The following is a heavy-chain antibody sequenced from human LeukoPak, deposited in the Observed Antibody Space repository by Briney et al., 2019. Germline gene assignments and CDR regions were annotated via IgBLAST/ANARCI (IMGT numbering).Heavy chain of an antibody. V-gene: IGHV4-34*01. Sequence: GSLRLSCAASGFTFSSYAMSWIRQPPGKGLEWIGEINHSGSTNYNPSLKSRVTISVDTSKNQFSLKLSSVTAADTAVYYCARGRSGYCSSTSCYTNRRAAYMDVWGKGTTVTVSS. CDR3: ARGRSGYCSSTSCYTNRRAAYMDV. J-gene: IGHJ6*03. D-gene: IGHD2-2*02. CDR1: GFTFSSYA. CDR2: INHSGST.